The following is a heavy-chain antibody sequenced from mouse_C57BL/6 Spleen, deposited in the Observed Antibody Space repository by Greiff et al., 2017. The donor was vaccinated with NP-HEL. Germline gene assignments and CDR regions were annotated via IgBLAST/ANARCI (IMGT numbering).Heavy chain of an antibody. Sequence: EVQLKESGPELVKPGASVKISCKASGYSFTDYNMNWVKQSNGKSLEWIGVINPNYGTTSYNQKFKGKATLTVDQSSSTAYMQLNSLTSEDSAVYYCARRGYNYGSHAMDYWGQGTSVTVSS. CDR2: INPNYGTT. J-gene: IGHJ4*01. V-gene: IGHV1-39*01. D-gene: IGHD1-1*01. CDR3: ARRGYNYGSHAMDY. CDR1: GYSFTDYN.